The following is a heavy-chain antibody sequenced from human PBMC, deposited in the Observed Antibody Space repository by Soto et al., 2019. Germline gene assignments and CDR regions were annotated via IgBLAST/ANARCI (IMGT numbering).Heavy chain of an antibody. CDR2: ISSSSSTI. CDR1: GFTFSSYS. V-gene: IGHV3-48*02. Sequence: EVQLVESGGGLVQPGGSLRLSCAASGFTFSSYSMNWVRQAPGNGLEWVSYISSSSSTIYYADSVKGRFTISRDNAKNSLYLQMNRLRDEDTAVYYCARDPGYSSSWYDYWGQGTLVTASS. CDR3: ARDPGYSSSWYDY. D-gene: IGHD6-13*01. J-gene: IGHJ4*02.